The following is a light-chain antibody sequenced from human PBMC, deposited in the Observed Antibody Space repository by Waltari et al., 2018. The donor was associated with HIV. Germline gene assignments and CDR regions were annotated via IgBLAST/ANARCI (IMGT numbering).Light chain of an antibody. Sequence: QSALTQPASVSGSPGQSITISCTGTTRDVGGYDYVSWYQQHPCKAPKRMIFEVTYRPSGVSHRFSGAKSGNTASLTISGLQAEDEADYYCTSYRSGSTLVVGGGTKVTVL. V-gene: IGLV2-14*01. CDR2: EVT. CDR3: TSYRSGSTLV. J-gene: IGLJ2*01. CDR1: TRDVGGYDY.